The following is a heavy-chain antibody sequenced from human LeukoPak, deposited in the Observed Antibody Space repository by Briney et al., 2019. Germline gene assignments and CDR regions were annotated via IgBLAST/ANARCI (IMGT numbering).Heavy chain of an antibody. CDR2: NNPNSGGT. CDR3: ARISGWYGWFDP. J-gene: IGHJ5*02. CDR1: GYTFTGYY. D-gene: IGHD6-19*01. V-gene: IGHV1-2*02. Sequence: ASVKVSCKASGYTFTGYYMHWVRQAPGQGLEWMGWNNPNSGGTNYAQKFQGRVTMTRDTSISTAYMELSRLRSDDTAVYYCARISGWYGWFDPWGQGTLVTVSS.